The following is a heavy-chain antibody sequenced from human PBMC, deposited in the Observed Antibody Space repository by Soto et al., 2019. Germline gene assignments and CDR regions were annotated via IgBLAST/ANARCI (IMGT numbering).Heavy chain of an antibody. CDR3: AKEGEHSSGWANFDY. V-gene: IGHV3-23*01. CDR2: VSGSGVNT. J-gene: IGHJ4*02. CDR1: GFTFSTYA. D-gene: IGHD6-19*01. Sequence: GGSLRLSCAASGFTFSTYAMAWVRQAPGKGLEWVSGVSGSGVNTYYADSVKGRFYISRDNSKNTLYLQMNSLRAEDTAVYYCAKEGEHSSGWANFDYWGQGTLVTGLL.